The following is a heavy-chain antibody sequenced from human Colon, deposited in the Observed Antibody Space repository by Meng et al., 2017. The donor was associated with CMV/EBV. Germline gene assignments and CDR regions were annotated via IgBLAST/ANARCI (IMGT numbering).Heavy chain of an antibody. CDR2: IYYSGST. CDR1: GYSISGSAYY. Sequence: CTVSGYSISGSAYYWTWIRQPPGKGLEWIGYIYYSGSTNYNPSLKSRVTISVDPSKNQFSLKLNSVTAADTAIYYCARMITVGHFDPWGQGALVTVSS. D-gene: IGHD3-16*01. CDR3: ARMITVGHFDP. V-gene: IGHV4-61*08. J-gene: IGHJ5*02.